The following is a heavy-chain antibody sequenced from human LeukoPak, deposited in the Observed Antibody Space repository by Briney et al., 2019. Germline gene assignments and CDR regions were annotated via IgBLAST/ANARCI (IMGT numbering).Heavy chain of an antibody. D-gene: IGHD2-15*01. CDR3: AKDAFDGYCSGGSCYSGDY. V-gene: IGHV3-23*01. Sequence: LGGSLRLSCAASRFSFSSYAMSWVRQAPGKGLEWVSTINNSGGTTYYADSVKGRFTISRDNSKNTLYLQMNSLRAEDTAVYYCAKDAFDGYCSGGSCYSGDYWGQGTLVTVSS. CDR2: INNSGGTT. J-gene: IGHJ4*02. CDR1: RFSFSSYA.